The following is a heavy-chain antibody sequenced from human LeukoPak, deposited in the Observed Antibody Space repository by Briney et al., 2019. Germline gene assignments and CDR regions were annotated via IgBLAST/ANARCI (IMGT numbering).Heavy chain of an antibody. Sequence: ASVKVSCKASGYTFKSYDINWARQATGQGLEWMGWMNPNSGKTGYAQKFQGRVTMTRNTSISTAYMELSSLRSEDTAVYYCARSITMIVVGRDNWFDPWGQGTLVTVSS. J-gene: IGHJ5*02. CDR3: ARSITMIVVGRDNWFDP. CDR2: MNPNSGKT. V-gene: IGHV1-8*01. CDR1: GYTFKSYD. D-gene: IGHD3-22*01.